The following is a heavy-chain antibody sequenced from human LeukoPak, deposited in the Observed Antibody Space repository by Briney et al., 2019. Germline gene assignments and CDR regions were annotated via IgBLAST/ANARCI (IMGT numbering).Heavy chain of an antibody. V-gene: IGHV3-9*03. CDR1: GFNFDDSA. CDR2: MNWISDFK. J-gene: IGHJ2*01. Sequence: PGRSLRLSCAASGFNFDDSAIHWVCQAPGKGLEWVSAMNWISDFKAYADSVKGRFTISRDNDKNSVHLQMNSLRPEDMAVYYCAKGPKENWYFDLWGRGTLVTVSS. CDR3: AKGPKENWYFDL.